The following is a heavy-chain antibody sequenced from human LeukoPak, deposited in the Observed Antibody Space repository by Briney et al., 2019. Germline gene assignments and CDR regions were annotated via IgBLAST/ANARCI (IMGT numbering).Heavy chain of an antibody. CDR2: ISYDGSNK. CDR1: GFTFSSYA. CDR3: ARDQVVTSPGAFDI. V-gene: IGHV3-30-3*01. Sequence: GGSLRLSCAASGFTFSSYAMHWVRQAPGKGLEWVAVISYDGSNKYYADSVKGRFTISRDNSKNTLYLQMNSLRAEDTAVYYCARDQVVTSPGAFDIWGQGTMVTVSS. J-gene: IGHJ3*02. D-gene: IGHD4-23*01.